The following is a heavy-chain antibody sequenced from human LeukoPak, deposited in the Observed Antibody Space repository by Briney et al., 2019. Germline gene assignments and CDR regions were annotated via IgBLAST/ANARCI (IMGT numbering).Heavy chain of an antibody. V-gene: IGHV3-7*04. J-gene: IGHJ4*02. CDR3: ARETEMANLDY. Sequence: GVSLRLSCTASGFTFSSYWMNWVRQAPGKGLEWVANIKQDGSEKYYVDSVKGRFTISRDNAKKSLYLQMNSLRAEDTAVYYCARETEMANLDYWGQGTLVTV. D-gene: IGHD5-24*01. CDR2: IKQDGSEK. CDR1: GFTFSSYW.